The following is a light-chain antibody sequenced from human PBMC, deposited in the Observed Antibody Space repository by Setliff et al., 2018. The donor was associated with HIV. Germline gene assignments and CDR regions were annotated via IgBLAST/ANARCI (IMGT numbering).Light chain of an antibody. CDR3: SSYTSTSTRV. Sequence: QSVLTQPRSVSGSPGQSVTFSCTGSSSDVGAYNFVSWYQQHPGKAPKLIIYDVYKRPSGVPDRFSGSKSANTASLTISGLQADDEADYYCSSYTSTSTRVFGTGTKVTVL. CDR1: SSDVGAYNF. CDR2: DVY. J-gene: IGLJ1*01. V-gene: IGLV2-14*03.